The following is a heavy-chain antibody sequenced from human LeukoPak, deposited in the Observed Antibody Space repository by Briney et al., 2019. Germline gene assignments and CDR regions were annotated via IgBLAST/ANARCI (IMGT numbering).Heavy chain of an antibody. CDR1: GYTFTGYY. J-gene: IGHJ5*02. Sequence: GSVKVSCKASGYTFTGYYMHWVRQAPGQGLEWMGWINPNSGGTNYAQKFQGRVTMTRDTSISTAYMELSRLRSEDTAVYYCATGVLLWFGELLTTNWFDPWGQGTLVTVSS. CDR3: ATGVLLWFGELLTTNWFDP. D-gene: IGHD3-10*01. V-gene: IGHV1-2*02. CDR2: INPNSGGT.